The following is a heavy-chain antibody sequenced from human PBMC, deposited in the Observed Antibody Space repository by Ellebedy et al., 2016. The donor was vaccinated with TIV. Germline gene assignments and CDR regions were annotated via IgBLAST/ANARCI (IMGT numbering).Heavy chain of an antibody. D-gene: IGHD1-26*01. CDR3: AITERWDLLFNS. Sequence: GESLKISCAASGFTVSNNYMTWVRQAPGRGQEWVALTYSGTNTHYADSVECRFTISRNNSNNTLYRQMSSLRTEDTAIYYCAITERWDLLFNSWGQGILVTVSS. CDR2: TYSGTNT. V-gene: IGHV3-53*01. J-gene: IGHJ4*02. CDR1: GFTVSNNY.